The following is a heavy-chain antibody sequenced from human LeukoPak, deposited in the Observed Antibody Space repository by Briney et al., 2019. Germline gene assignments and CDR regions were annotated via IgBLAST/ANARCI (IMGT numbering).Heavy chain of an antibody. D-gene: IGHD2-2*02. J-gene: IGHJ6*03. CDR3: ATDCSSTSCYTRDYYMDV. Sequence: GGSLRLSCAASGFTFSSYWMSWVRQAPGKGLEWVANIKQDGSEKYYVDSVKGRFTISRDNAKNSLYLQMNSLRAEDTAVYYCATDCSSTSCYTRDYYMDVWGKGTTVTVSS. V-gene: IGHV3-7*01. CDR2: IKQDGSEK. CDR1: GFTFSSYW.